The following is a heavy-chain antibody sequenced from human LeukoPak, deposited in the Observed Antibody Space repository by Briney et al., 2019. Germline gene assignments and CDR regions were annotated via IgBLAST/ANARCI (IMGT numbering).Heavy chain of an antibody. J-gene: IGHJ3*02. Sequence: PSETLFLTCTVSDGSISSTNYYWGWIRQPPGKGLEWIGSIYYSESTFYNPSLKSRVTISVDTSKNQFSLKVSSVTAADTAVYYCARLIAAAPDAFDIWGQGTMVTVSS. CDR1: DGSISSTNYY. CDR2: IYYSEST. V-gene: IGHV4-39*01. CDR3: ARLIAAAPDAFDI. D-gene: IGHD6-13*01.